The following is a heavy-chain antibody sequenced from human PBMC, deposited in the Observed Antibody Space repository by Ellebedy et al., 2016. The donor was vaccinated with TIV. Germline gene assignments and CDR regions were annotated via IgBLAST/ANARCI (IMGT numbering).Heavy chain of an antibody. V-gene: IGHV3-23*01. CDR2: ISGSGGDT. Sequence: GGSLRLXXAASGFTFSSYAMSWVRQAPGKGLEWVSAISGSGGDTYYADSVKGRFTISRDNSKSTLYLQMNSLRAEDTAVYYCAKDRCDCSSTSRADYWGQGTLVTVSS. J-gene: IGHJ4*02. D-gene: IGHD2-2*01. CDR1: GFTFSSYA. CDR3: AKDRCDCSSTSRADY.